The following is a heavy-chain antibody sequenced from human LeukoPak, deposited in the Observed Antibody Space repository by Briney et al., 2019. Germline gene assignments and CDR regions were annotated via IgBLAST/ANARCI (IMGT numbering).Heavy chain of an antibody. CDR1: GGSFSGYY. V-gene: IGHV4-34*01. J-gene: IGHJ4*02. D-gene: IGHD3-3*01. CDR3: AREGYDFWSGYLGSLSFDY. Sequence: SETLSLTCAVYGGSFSGYYWSWIRQPPGKGLEWIGEINHSGSTNYNPSLKSRVTISVDTSKNQFSLKLSSVTAADTAVYYCAREGYDFWSGYLGSLSFDYWGQGTLVTVSS. CDR2: INHSGST.